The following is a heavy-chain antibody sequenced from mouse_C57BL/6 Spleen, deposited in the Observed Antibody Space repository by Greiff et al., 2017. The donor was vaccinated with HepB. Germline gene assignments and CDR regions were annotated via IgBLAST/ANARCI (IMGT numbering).Heavy chain of an antibody. V-gene: IGHV5-4*01. D-gene: IGHD1-1*01. J-gene: IGHJ2*01. CDR2: ISDGGSYT. CDR3: ARDFYGSGGFDY. Sequence: EVQVVESGGGLVKPGGSLKLSCAASGFTFSSYAMSWVRQTPEKRLEWVATISDGGSYTYYPDNVKGRFTISRDNAKNNLYLQMSHLKSEDTAMYYCARDFYGSGGFDYWGQGTTLTVSP. CDR1: GFTFSSYA.